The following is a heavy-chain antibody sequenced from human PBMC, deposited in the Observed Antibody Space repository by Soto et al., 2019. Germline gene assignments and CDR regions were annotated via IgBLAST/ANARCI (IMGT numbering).Heavy chain of an antibody. D-gene: IGHD6-25*01. CDR3: ARLPSGDCSGFWFDP. V-gene: IGHV4-59*08. J-gene: IGHJ5*02. CDR1: GGSISSYY. CDR2: IYYSGST. Sequence: TLSLTCTVSGGSISSYYWSWIRQPPGKGLEWIGYIYYSGSTNYNPSLKSRVTISVDTSKNQFSLKLNSVTAADTAVYYCARLPSGDCSGFWFDPWGLGTLVTVSS.